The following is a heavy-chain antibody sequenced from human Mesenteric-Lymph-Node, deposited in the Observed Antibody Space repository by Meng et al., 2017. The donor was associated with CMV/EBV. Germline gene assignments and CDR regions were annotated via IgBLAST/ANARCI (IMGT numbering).Heavy chain of an antibody. CDR1: GDSSSSFYY. Sequence: LQRRESGPGQVKPSGTLSPTCPVSGDSSSSFYYWGWIRQPPGRGLEWIGSVHYTGSTYYSPSLKSRVTVSVDTSKNQFSLRLTSVTAADTAVYYCARPFPSWQSPRLDPFGAWGQGTLVTVSS. V-gene: IGHV4-39*01. CDR3: ARPFPSWQSPRLDPFGA. J-gene: IGHJ5*02. CDR2: VHYTGST. D-gene: IGHD6-19*01.